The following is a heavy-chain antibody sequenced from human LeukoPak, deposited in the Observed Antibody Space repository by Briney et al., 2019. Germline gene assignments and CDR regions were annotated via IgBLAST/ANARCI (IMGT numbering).Heavy chain of an antibody. Sequence: SETLSLTCAVYGGSFSGYYWSWIRKPPGKGLEWIGEINHSGSTNYNPSLKSRVTISVDTSKNQFSLKLSSVTAADTAVYYCAREVDTAMVTVDYWGQGTLVTVSS. D-gene: IGHD5-18*01. CDR1: GGSFSGYY. CDR3: AREVDTAMVTVDY. J-gene: IGHJ4*02. CDR2: INHSGST. V-gene: IGHV4-34*01.